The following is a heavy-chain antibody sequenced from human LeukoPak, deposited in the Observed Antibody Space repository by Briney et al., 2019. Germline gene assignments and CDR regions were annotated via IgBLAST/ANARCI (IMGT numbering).Heavy chain of an antibody. D-gene: IGHD3-16*02. CDR2: IYYSGST. CDR1: GGSISSYY. CDR3: ARESNRRGFDP. J-gene: IGHJ5*02. Sequence: SETLSLTCTVSGGSISSYYWSWIRQPPGKGLEWIGYIYYSGSTNYNPSLKSRVTISVDTSKNQFSLKLSSVTAADTAVYYCARESNRRGFDPWGQGTLVTVSS. V-gene: IGHV4-59*01.